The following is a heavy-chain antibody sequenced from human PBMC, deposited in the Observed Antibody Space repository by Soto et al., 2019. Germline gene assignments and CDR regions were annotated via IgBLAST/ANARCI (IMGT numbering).Heavy chain of an antibody. Sequence: QVQLQESGPGLVKPSETLSLTCTVSGGSISSYYWSWIRQPPGKGLEWIGYISYSGTTKYNPSLMSRVTISLDTSKNQFSLKLGSMIAADTAVYYCARGKVATISFDLWGRGILVTVSS. D-gene: IGHD5-12*01. V-gene: IGHV4-59*01. CDR3: ARGKVATISFDL. CDR1: GGSISSYY. CDR2: ISYSGTT. J-gene: IGHJ2*01.